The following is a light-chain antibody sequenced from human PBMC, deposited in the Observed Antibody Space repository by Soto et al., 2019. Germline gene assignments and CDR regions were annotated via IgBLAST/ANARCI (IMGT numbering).Light chain of an antibody. V-gene: IGKV2-28*01. CDR1: LILLYNNTYNF. CDR3: MQALQSLT. J-gene: IGKJ5*01. CDR2: FGS. Sequence: EIVMTQSPLTLPVTPGEPASISCRASLILLYNNTYNFLDWYVQKPGESPQLLIYFGSNRAPGVPDRFGGSGSGKDFTLKSNRVEDEDAGTYYCMQALQSLTFGQGTRLEIK.